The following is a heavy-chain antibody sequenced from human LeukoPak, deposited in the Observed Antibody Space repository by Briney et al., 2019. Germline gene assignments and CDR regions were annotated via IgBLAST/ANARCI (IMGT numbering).Heavy chain of an antibody. CDR3: AKGPWDNDFWSDYYMDV. CDR1: GFTFSDYA. V-gene: IGHV3-23*01. D-gene: IGHD3-3*01. Sequence: GGSLRLSCAASGFTFSDYALGWVRQAPGRGLEWVATLSGSGAGTYYSDSVQGRFTISRDNSKRTLYLQMNILRAEDTAVYYCAKGPWDNDFWSDYYMDVWGKGTTVTVSS. CDR2: LSGSGAGT. J-gene: IGHJ6*03.